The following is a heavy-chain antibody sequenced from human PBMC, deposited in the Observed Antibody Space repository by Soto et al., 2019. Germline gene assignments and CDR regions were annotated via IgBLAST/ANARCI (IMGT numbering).Heavy chain of an antibody. J-gene: IGHJ6*02. CDR2: ISNDGTNE. D-gene: IGHD3-3*01. Sequence: GGSLRLSCGASGFTFIAYAMHWVRQAPGEGPEWVAVISNDGTNEEFADSVKGRFTISRDNSKNTLYLQMNSLRAEDTGVYFCAKETSRYGFWSGYYYYYGMDVWGQGTTVTVSS. CDR1: GFTFIAYA. V-gene: IGHV3-30*18. CDR3: AKETSRYGFWSGYYYYYGMDV.